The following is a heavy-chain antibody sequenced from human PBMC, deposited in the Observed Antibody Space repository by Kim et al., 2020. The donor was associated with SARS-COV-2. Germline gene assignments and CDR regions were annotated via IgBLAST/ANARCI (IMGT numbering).Heavy chain of an antibody. V-gene: IGHV3-43*02. CDR2: ISGDGGST. Sequence: GGSLRLSCAASGFTFDDYAMHWVRQAPGKGLEWVSLISGDGGSTYYADSVKGRFTISRDNSKNSLYLQMNSLRTEDTALYYCAKDGYYYGSGSPRFDYWGQGTLVTVSS. CDR1: GFTFDDYA. J-gene: IGHJ4*02. CDR3: AKDGYYYGSGSPRFDY. D-gene: IGHD3-10*01.